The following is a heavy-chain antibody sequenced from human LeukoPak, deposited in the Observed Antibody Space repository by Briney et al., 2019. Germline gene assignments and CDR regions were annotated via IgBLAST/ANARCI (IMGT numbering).Heavy chain of an antibody. V-gene: IGHV1-2*04. D-gene: IGHD3-22*01. J-gene: IGHJ4*02. CDR1: GYTFTGYY. Sequence: ASVKVSCKASGYTFTGYYMHWVRQAPGQGLEWMGWINPNSGGTNYAQKFQGWVTMTRDTSISTAYMELSRLRSDDTAVYYCARVRDYDSSGYYRYYFDYWGQGTLVTVSS. CDR3: ARVRDYDSSGYYRYYFDY. CDR2: INPNSGGT.